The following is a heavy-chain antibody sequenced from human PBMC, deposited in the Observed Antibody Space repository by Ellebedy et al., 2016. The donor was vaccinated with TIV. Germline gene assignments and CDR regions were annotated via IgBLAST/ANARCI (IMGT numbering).Heavy chain of an antibody. CDR2: ISPDGGSV. CDR3: ASYDWNRFDY. V-gene: IGHV3-74*01. Sequence: PGGSLRLSCAASGFSFSTYWMHWVRQAPGKGLMWISRISPDGGSVRYADSVKGRFTISRDNAENTLSLQMNSLRAEDTAVYYCASYDWNRFDYWGQGTLVTVSS. J-gene: IGHJ4*02. D-gene: IGHD1-20*01. CDR1: GFSFSTYW.